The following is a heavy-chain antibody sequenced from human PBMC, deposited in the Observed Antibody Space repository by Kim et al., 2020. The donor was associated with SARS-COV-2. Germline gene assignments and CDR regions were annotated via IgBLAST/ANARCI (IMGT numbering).Heavy chain of an antibody. V-gene: IGHV4-34*01. CDR1: GGSFSGYY. Sequence: SETLSLTCAVYGGSFSGYYWSWIRQPPGKGLEWIGEINHSGSTNYNPSLKSRVTISVDTSKNQFSLKLSSVTAADTAVYYCARGHSSSWFDYWGQGTLVT. CDR2: INHSGST. D-gene: IGHD6-13*01. J-gene: IGHJ4*02. CDR3: ARGHSSSWFDY.